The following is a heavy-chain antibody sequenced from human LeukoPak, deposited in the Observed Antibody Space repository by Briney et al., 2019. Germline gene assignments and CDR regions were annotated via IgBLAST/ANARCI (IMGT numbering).Heavy chain of an antibody. D-gene: IGHD4-23*01. CDR3: ARHVAVNSRYYYYYYMDV. Sequence: PSETLSLTCTVSGGSISSSSYYWGWIRQPPGKGLEWIGSIYYSGSTYYNPSLKSRVTISVDTSKNQFSLKLSSVTAADTAVYYCARHVAVNSRYYYYYYMDVWGNGTTVTVSS. CDR1: GGSISSSSYY. J-gene: IGHJ6*03. CDR2: IYYSGST. V-gene: IGHV4-39*01.